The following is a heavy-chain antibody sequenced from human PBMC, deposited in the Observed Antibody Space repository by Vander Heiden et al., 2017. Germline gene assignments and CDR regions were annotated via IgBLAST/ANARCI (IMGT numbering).Heavy chain of an antibody. D-gene: IGHD2-15*01. J-gene: IGHJ5*02. CDR3: TRDHVGYCSGASCSLNWLDP. CDR1: GYTFRGHY. V-gene: IGHV1-2*02. CDR2: INPNSGGT. Sequence: QVQLVQSGAEVKKPGASVKVSCKASGYTFRGHYVNGVRQAPGQGLEWMGWINPNSGGTNYAQRFQGRVTMTRDTSISPVYMELSRLRSDDTAVYYCTRDHVGYCSGASCSLNWLDPWGQGTLVTVSP.